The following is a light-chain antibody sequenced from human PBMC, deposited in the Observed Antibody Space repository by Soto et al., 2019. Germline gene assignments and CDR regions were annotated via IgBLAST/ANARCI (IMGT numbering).Light chain of an antibody. CDR1: SSSVGAGYD. CDR3: QSYDNILSAVV. V-gene: IGLV1-40*01. CDR2: SNT. Sequence: QSVLTQPPSVSGAPGQRVTISCTGSSSSVGAGYDVHWYQHLPGTAPKLLIFSNTNRPSGVPDRFSGSKSGTSVSLAIAGLQAEDEGDYYGQSYDNILSAVVFGGGTKLTVL. J-gene: IGLJ2*01.